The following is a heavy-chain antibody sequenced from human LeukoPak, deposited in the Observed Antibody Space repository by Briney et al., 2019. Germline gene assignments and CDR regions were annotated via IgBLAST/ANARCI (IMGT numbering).Heavy chain of an antibody. CDR1: GGSISSGGYS. V-gene: IGHV4-30-2*01. CDR3: ARGPYYYGSGSPANWFDP. Sequence: PSQTLSLTCAVSGGSISSGGYSWSWIRQPPGKGLEWIGYIYHSGSTYYHPSLKSRVTISVDRSKNQFSLKLTSVTAADTAVYYCARGPYYYGSGSPANWFDPWGQGTLVTVSS. D-gene: IGHD3-10*01. J-gene: IGHJ5*02. CDR2: IYHSGST.